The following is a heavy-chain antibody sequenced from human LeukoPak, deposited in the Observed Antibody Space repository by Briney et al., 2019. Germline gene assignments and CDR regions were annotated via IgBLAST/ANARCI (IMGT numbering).Heavy chain of an antibody. CDR2: ISSSGSTI. D-gene: IGHD3-22*01. J-gene: IGHJ4*02. CDR3: ARDLYRIVVVPHYFDY. CDR1: GFTVSSNS. Sequence: GGSLRLSCTVSGFTVSSNSWSWVRQAPGKGLEWVSYISSSGSTIYYADFVKGRFTISRDNAKNSLYLQMNSLRAEDTAVYYCARDLYRIVVVPHYFDYWGQGTLVTVSS. V-gene: IGHV3-48*04.